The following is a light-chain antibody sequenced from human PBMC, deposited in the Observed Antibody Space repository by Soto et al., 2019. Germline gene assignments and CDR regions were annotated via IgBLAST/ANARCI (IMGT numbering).Light chain of an antibody. CDR1: QGISNW. V-gene: IGKV1D-12*01. J-gene: IGKJ3*01. Sequence: DIQMTQSPYSVSASVGDRVSITCRASQGISNWLAWYQQKPGRAPKLLIYAASSLQSGVSSRFSGSGSGADFTLTISSLQPEDFATYYCQQGNSFPFTFGPGTKVDIK. CDR2: AAS. CDR3: QQGNSFPFT.